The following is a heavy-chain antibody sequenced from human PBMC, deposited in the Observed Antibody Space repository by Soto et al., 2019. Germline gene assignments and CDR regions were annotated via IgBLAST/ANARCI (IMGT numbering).Heavy chain of an antibody. CDR2: ISSSSSYI. CDR3: ARVGYCSGGSCYSPTFGVAY. D-gene: IGHD2-15*01. V-gene: IGHV3-21*01. J-gene: IGHJ4*02. Sequence: EVQLVESGGGLVKPGGSLRLSCAASGFTFSSYSMNWVRQAPGKGLEWVSSISSSSSYIYYADSVKGRFTISRDNAKNSLYLQMNSLRAEDTAVYYCARVGYCSGGSCYSPTFGVAYWGQGTLVTVSS. CDR1: GFTFSSYS.